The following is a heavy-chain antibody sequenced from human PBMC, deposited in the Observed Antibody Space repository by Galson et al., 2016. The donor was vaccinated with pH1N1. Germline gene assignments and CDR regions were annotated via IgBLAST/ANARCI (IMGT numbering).Heavy chain of an antibody. J-gene: IGHJ3*02. Sequence: SCKAFGGTFSSYAIPWVRQAPGPGLEWMGGVIPVFGTTNYAPKFQGRGTVTAGESMSTAYLELSSLKYEDTAVYYCARGEGFCSGSNCYCAFGIWGQGTMVTVPS. CDR3: ARGEGFCSGSNCYCAFGI. V-gene: IGHV1-69*01. CDR2: VIPVFGTT. D-gene: IGHD2-15*01. CDR1: GGTFSSYA.